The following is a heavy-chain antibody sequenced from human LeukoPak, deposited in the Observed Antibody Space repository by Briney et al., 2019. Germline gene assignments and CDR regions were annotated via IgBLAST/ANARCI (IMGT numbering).Heavy chain of an antibody. Sequence: GGSLRLSCAASGFTFSSYSMNWVRQAPGKGLEWVSSISRSSSYIYYADSVKGRFTISRDNAKNSLYLQMNSLRAEDTAVYYCARDLGGPFDYWGQGTLVTVSS. CDR3: ARDLGGPFDY. V-gene: IGHV3-21*01. D-gene: IGHD3-16*01. CDR1: GFTFSSYS. CDR2: ISRSSSYI. J-gene: IGHJ4*02.